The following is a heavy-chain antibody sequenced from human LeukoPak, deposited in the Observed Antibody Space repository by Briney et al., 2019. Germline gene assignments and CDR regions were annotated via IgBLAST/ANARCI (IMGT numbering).Heavy chain of an antibody. J-gene: IGHJ5*02. V-gene: IGHV3-23*01. D-gene: IGHD6-19*01. CDR1: GFTFSSYA. CDR3: AKQGRSGWYELNWFDP. Sequence: GGSLRLSCAASGFTFSSYAMSWVRQAPGKGLEWVSAISGSGGSTDYADSVKGRFTISRDNSKNTLYLQMNSLRAEDTAVYYCAKQGRSGWYELNWFDPWGQGTLVTVS. CDR2: ISGSGGST.